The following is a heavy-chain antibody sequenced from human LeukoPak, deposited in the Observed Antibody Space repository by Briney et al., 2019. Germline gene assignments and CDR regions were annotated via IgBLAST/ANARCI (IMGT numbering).Heavy chain of an antibody. CDR3: ARDQFSSSWASFDY. Sequence: SVKVSCKASGGTFSSYAISWVRQAPGQGLEWMGGIIPIFGTANYAQKFQGRVTITADKSTSTAYMELSRLRSDDTAVYYCARDQFSSSWASFDYWGQGTLVTVSS. CDR2: IIPIFGTA. CDR1: GGTFSSYA. V-gene: IGHV1-69*06. D-gene: IGHD6-13*01. J-gene: IGHJ4*02.